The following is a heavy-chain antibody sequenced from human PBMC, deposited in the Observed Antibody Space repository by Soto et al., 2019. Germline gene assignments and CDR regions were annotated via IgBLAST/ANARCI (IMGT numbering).Heavy chain of an antibody. Sequence: PSETLSLTCTVSGGSISSSSYYWGWIRQPPGKGLEWIGSIYYSGSTYYNPSLKSRVTISVDTSKNQFSLKLSSVTAADAAVYYCARRGPSSSWYDYWGQGTLVTVSS. V-gene: IGHV4-39*01. J-gene: IGHJ4*02. CDR2: IYYSGST. D-gene: IGHD6-13*01. CDR3: ARRGPSSSWYDY. CDR1: GGSISSSSYY.